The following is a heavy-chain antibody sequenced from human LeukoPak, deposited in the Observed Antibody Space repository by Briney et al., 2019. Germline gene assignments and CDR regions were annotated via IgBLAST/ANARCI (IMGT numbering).Heavy chain of an antibody. CDR2: IYYSGST. CDR1: GGPISSGGYY. V-gene: IGHV4-31*03. CDR3: ARIVRDYGDYPDY. J-gene: IGHJ4*02. D-gene: IGHD4-17*01. Sequence: SETLSLTCTVSGGPISSGGYYWSWIRQHPGKGLEWIGYIYYSGSTYYNPSLKSRVTISVDTSKNQFSLKLSSVTAADTAVYYCARIVRDYGDYPDYWGQGTLVTVSS.